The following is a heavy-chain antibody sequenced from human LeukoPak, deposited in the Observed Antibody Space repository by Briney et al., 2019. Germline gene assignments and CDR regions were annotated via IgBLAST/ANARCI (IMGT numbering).Heavy chain of an antibody. D-gene: IGHD1-26*01. CDR3: ATNSGSYYAYFQH. J-gene: IGHJ1*01. CDR2: FDPEDGET. Sequence: ASVKVSCKVSGYTLTELSMHWVRQAPGKGLEWMGGFDPEDGETIYAQKFQGRVTMTEDTSTDTAYMELSSLRSEDTAEYYCATNSGSYYAYFQHWGQGTLVTVSS. V-gene: IGHV1-24*01. CDR1: GYTLTELS.